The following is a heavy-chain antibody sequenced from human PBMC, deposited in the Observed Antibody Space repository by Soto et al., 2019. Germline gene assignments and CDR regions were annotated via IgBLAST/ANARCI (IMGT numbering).Heavy chain of an antibody. CDR2: ISGYNGNT. Sequence: GASVKVSCKTSGYTFSNYGINWVRQAPGQGLEWMGWISGYNGNTNYAQTVQGRVTMTTDTSTGTVYMELRSLKSDDTAIYYCSPFIMVGGSFPPNYYHGMDVWGQGTTVTVSS. CDR3: SPFIMVGGSFPPNYYHGMDV. CDR1: GYTFSNYG. V-gene: IGHV1-18*01. J-gene: IGHJ6*02. D-gene: IGHD3-10*01.